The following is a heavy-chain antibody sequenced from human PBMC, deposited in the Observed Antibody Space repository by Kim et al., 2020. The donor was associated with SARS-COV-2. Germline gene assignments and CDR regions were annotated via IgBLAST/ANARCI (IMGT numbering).Heavy chain of an antibody. J-gene: IGHJ4*02. CDR3: AKNGRLGIIDS. Sequence: GGSLRLSCTASGFTFSNYAITWVRHVAGEGLQWISSISHTGASTHSADSLKGRFTISRENSESTVFLQMDRLAAEDTRIDYCAKNGRLGIIDSWGQGTLVTVSS. V-gene: IGHV3-23*01. D-gene: IGHD3-9*01. CDR1: GFTFSNYA. CDR2: ISHTGAST.